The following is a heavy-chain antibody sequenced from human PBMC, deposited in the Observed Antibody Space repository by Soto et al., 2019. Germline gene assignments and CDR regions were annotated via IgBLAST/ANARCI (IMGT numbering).Heavy chain of an antibody. CDR3: ARDLAAAGTGHHYYYGMDV. CDR1: GGSISSGGYY. D-gene: IGHD6-13*01. V-gene: IGHV4-31*03. CDR2: IYYSGST. J-gene: IGHJ6*02. Sequence: PSETLSLTCTVSGGSISSGGYYWSWIRQHPGKGLEWIGYIYYSGSTYYNPSLKSRVTISVDTSRNQFSLKLSYVTAADTAVYYCARDLAAAGTGHHYYYGMDVWGQGTTVTVSS.